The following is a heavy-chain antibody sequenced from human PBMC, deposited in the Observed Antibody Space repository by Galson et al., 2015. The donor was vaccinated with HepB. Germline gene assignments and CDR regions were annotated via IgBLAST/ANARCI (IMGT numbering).Heavy chain of an antibody. J-gene: IGHJ4*02. CDR2: FDPEDGET. V-gene: IGHV1-24*01. D-gene: IGHD2-15*01. CDR1: GYTLTELS. Sequence: SVKVSCKVSGYTLTELSMHWVRQAPGKGLEWMGGFDPEDGETTYAQKFQGRVTMTEDTSTDTAYMELSSLRSEDTAVYYCATDLGGRYCSGGSCYRGYWGQGTLVTVSS. CDR3: ATDLGGRYCSGGSCYRGY.